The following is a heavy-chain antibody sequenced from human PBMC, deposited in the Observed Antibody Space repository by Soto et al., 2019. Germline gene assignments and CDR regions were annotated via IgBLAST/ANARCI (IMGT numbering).Heavy chain of an antibody. CDR3: ARSPASLLALDY. V-gene: IGHV5-51*01. Sequence: PGQSLKISCKGSGYSFTSHWIGWLRQIPGKGLECMGIIFPGESDTRYSPSFQGQVTISADKSTYSAYLQWSSPKAADTVVYYGARSPASLLALDYWGQGTLVTVS. CDR2: IFPGESDT. J-gene: IGHJ4*02. CDR1: GYSFTSHW. D-gene: IGHD2-15*01.